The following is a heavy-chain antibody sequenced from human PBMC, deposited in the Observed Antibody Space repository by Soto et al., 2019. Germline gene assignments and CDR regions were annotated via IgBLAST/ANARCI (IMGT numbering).Heavy chain of an antibody. CDR2: IYYSGST. J-gene: IGHJ6*03. V-gene: IGHV4-59*08. CDR1: GGSTSSYY. Sequence: SETLSLTCTVSGGSTSSYYWSWIWQPPGKGLEWIGYIYYSGSTNYNPSLKSRVTISVDTSKNQFSLKLSSVTAADTAVYYCARQSGTRYYYYYMEVWGKGTTVTVSS. CDR3: ARQSGTRYYYYYMEV. D-gene: IGHD3-10*01.